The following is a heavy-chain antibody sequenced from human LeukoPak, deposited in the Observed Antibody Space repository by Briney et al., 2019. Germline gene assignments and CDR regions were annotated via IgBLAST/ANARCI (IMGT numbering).Heavy chain of an antibody. V-gene: IGHV1-18*01. CDR3: ARVAYYYDSSGYPITGDFDY. Sequence: GASVKVSCKASGYTFTSYGISWVRQAPGQGLEWMGWISAYNGNTSYAQKLQGRVTMTTDTSTSTAYIELRSLRSDDTAVYYCARVAYYYDSSGYPITGDFDYWGQGTLVTVSS. J-gene: IGHJ4*02. CDR1: GYTFTSYG. CDR2: ISAYNGNT. D-gene: IGHD3-22*01.